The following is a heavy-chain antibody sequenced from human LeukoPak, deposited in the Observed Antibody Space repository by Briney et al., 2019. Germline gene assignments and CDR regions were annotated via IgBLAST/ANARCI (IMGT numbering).Heavy chain of an antibody. J-gene: IGHJ5*02. CDR2: FDPEDGET. Sequence: ASVKVSCKVSGYTLTELSMHWVRQAPGKGLEWMGRFDPEDGETIYAQKFQGRVTMTRDTSTSTAYMELRSLRSDDTAVYYCARGGQWLDPWGQGTLVTVSS. CDR3: ARGGQWLDP. V-gene: IGHV1-24*01. CDR1: GYTLTELS.